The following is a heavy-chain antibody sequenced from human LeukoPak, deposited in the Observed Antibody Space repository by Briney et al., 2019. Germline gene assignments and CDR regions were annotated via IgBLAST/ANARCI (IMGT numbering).Heavy chain of an antibody. Sequence: GGSLRLFCAASGFTFSSYAMSWVRQAPGKGLAWVSVISGSGGSTDYADSVKGRFSISRDNSKNTLYLQMNSLRAEDTAVYYCAKGQLWFGEFSYFDYWGQGTLVTVSS. D-gene: IGHD3-10*01. V-gene: IGHV3-23*01. CDR2: ISGSGGST. CDR3: AKGQLWFGEFSYFDY. J-gene: IGHJ4*02. CDR1: GFTFSSYA.